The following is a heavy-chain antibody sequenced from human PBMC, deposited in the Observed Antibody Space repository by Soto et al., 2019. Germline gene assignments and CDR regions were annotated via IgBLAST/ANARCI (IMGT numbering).Heavy chain of an antibody. Sequence: SLRPSCAPSAFTFSRYSISWFRHAPGQGLAWVVAISGSGGSTYYAVAVKGRSTISRDNSKNTLYLQMNSLRAEDTAVYYCAKEGYSSGWYPIYYYYGMDVWGQGTTVTVSS. V-gene: IGHV3-23*01. D-gene: IGHD6-19*01. CDR1: AFTFSRYS. J-gene: IGHJ6*02. CDR3: AKEGYSSGWYPIYYYYGMDV. CDR2: ISGSGGST.